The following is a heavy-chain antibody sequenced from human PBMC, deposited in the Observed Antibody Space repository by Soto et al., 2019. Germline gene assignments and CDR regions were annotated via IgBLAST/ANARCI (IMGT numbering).Heavy chain of an antibody. CDR1: GASISSSY. D-gene: IGHD3-22*01. V-gene: IGHV4-59*01. CDR2: VYYSGST. J-gene: IGHJ3*02. Sequence: SETLSLTCTVSGASISSSYWSWIRQSPGKGLEWIGYVYYSGSTNYNPSLKSRVTISVDTSKNQFSLKLSSVTAADTAVYYCARGYYDSSGQSNTFDIWGQGTMVTVSS. CDR3: ARGYYDSSGQSNTFDI.